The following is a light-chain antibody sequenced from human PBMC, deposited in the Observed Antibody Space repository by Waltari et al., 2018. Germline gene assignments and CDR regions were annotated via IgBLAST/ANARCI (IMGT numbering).Light chain of an antibody. J-gene: IGLJ2*01. Sequence: QSALTQPASVSGSPGQSITISCTGTRSDVGGYNYVSWYQQHPDKVPKLIIYDVSNRPSGISNRVSGAKSVNTASLTISGLQAEDEADYFCGSYTSDSSVVFGGGTRLTVL. CDR2: DVS. V-gene: IGLV2-14*01. CDR1: RSDVGGYNY. CDR3: GSYTSDSSVV.